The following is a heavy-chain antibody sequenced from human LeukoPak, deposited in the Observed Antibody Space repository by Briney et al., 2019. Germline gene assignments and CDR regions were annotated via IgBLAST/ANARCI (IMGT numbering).Heavy chain of an antibody. V-gene: IGHV4-59*01. CDR3: ARVYQSAEYYFDY. D-gene: IGHD2-2*01. CDR2: IYYTGSN. Sequence: SETLSLTCTVSGRSIDSYYWSSVRQPPGKGLEWGGYIYYTGSNEYHPSLKSRVTISLDTSKNQFSLKLTSVTAADTAVYYCARVYQSAEYYFDYWGQGNLVSVSS. CDR1: GRSIDSYY. J-gene: IGHJ4*02.